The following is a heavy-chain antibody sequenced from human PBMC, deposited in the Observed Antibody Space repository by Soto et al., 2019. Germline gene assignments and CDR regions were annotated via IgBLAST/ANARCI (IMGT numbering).Heavy chain of an antibody. CDR1: GYTFTSYA. CDR2: INAGNGNT. V-gene: IGHV1-3*01. CDR3: ARPFTYYDFWSGHNDAFDI. J-gene: IGHJ3*02. D-gene: IGHD3-3*01. Sequence: ASVKVSCKASGYTFTSYAMHWVRQAPGQRLEWMGWINAGNGNTKYSQKFQGRVTITRDTSASTAYMELSSLRSEDTAVYYCARPFTYYDFWSGHNDAFDIWGQGTMVTVS.